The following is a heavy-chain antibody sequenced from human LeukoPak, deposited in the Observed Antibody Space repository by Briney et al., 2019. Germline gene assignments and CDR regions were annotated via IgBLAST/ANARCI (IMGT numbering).Heavy chain of an antibody. CDR1: GFTFSSHS. CDR3: ARPGIAVAGEFFDY. Sequence: GGSLRLSCAASGFTFSSHSMNWVRQAPGKGLEWVSFIRSSSSYIYYADSVKGRFTISRDNAKKSLYLQMNRLRAEDTAVYYCARPGIAVAGEFFDYWGQGTLVTVSS. V-gene: IGHV3-21*01. J-gene: IGHJ4*02. CDR2: IRSSSSYI. D-gene: IGHD6-19*01.